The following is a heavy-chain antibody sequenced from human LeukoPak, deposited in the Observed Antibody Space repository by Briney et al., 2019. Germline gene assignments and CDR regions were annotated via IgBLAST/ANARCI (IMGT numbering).Heavy chain of an antibody. J-gene: IGHJ4*02. CDR3: VKDPGRNSWDFAY. D-gene: IGHD3-10*01. V-gene: IGHV3-11*01. CDR2: ITTSGNTI. CDR1: GFTFSDYY. Sequence: GGSLRLSCAASGFTFSDYYMTWIRQAPGKGLEWVSYITTSGNTIHYADSVKGRFIISRDISKSTLYVQMNSLRDEGTAVYYCVKDPGRNSWDFAYWGQGTLVTVSS.